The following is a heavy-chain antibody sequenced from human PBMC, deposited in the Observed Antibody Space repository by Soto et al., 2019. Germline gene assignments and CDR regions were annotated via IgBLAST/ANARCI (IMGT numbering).Heavy chain of an antibody. CDR1: GGSLSGYY. J-gene: IGHJ4*02. CDR3: ARGRGKDYFDY. CDR2: INHSGST. Sequence: SETLSLTCAVYGGSLSGYYWSWIRQPPGKGLEWIGEINHSGSTNYNPSLKSRVTISVDTSKNQFSLKLSSVTAADTAVYYCARGRGKDYFDYWGQGTLVTVSS. V-gene: IGHV4-34*01.